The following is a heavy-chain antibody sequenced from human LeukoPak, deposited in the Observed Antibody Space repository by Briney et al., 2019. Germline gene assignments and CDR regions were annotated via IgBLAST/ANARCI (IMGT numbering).Heavy chain of an antibody. CDR3: ARDLASSTLRNYFDY. D-gene: IGHD1-14*01. CDR1: GFTFSSYA. V-gene: IGHV3-7*01. J-gene: IGHJ4*02. CDR2: IKQDGSEK. Sequence: GGSLRLSCAASGFTFSSYAMSWVRQAPGKGLEWVANIKQDGSEKYYVDSVKGRFTISRDNAKNSLYLQMNSLRAEDTAVYYCARDLASSTLRNYFDYWGQGTLVTVSS.